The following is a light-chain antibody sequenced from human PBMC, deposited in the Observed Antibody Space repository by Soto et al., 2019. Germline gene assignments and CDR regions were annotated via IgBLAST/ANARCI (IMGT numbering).Light chain of an antibody. CDR2: EVS. V-gene: IGLV2-14*01. Sequence: QSVLTQPASVSGSPGQSITISCTGTSSDVGGYNYVSWYQQHPGKAPKLMSYEVSNGHSGVSNRFSGSKSGNTASLTVSGLQAEDEADYYCSSYTSSSPYVFGTGTKVTVL. CDR3: SSYTSSSPYV. CDR1: SSDVGGYNY. J-gene: IGLJ1*01.